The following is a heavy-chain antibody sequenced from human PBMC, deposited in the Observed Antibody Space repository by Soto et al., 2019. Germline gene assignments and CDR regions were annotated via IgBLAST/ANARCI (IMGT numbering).Heavy chain of an antibody. CDR2: INTSNDNK. D-gene: IGHD2-15*01. Sequence: QIHLVQSGAEVKKPGASVKVSGKASGYTLTNYGISWGRQAPGEGLEWVGWINTSNDNKLYAQKLQGRLTLTTDTSTSTAYMDLTTLRSDDTAVYFCARDPGAASFDFWAQGTLVTVSS. V-gene: IGHV1-18*01. CDR1: GYTLTNYG. CDR3: ARDPGAASFDF. J-gene: IGHJ4*02.